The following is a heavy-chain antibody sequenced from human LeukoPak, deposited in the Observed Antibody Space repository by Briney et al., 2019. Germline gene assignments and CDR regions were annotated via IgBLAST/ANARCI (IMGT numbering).Heavy chain of an antibody. J-gene: IGHJ5*02. Sequence: ASVKVSCKASGYTFTSYGISWVRQAPGQGLEWMGWISAYNGNTNYAQKLQGRVTMTTDTSTSTAYMELSSLRSEDTAVYYCARLYYYDSSGYLRFDPWGQGTLVTVSS. CDR3: ARLYYYDSSGYLRFDP. CDR1: GYTFTSYG. D-gene: IGHD3-22*01. CDR2: ISAYNGNT. V-gene: IGHV1-18*04.